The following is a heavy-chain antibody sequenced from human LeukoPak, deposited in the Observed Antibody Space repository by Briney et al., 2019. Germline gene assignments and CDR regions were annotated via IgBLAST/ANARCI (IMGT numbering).Heavy chain of an antibody. D-gene: IGHD4-17*01. CDR2: IYSDGST. CDR3: ARDLYGDYYFDY. V-gene: IGHV3-66*01. J-gene: IGHJ4*02. Sequence: GGSLRLSCAASGLTVTSNYMSWVRQAPGKGLEWVSVIYSDGSTYYADSVKGRFTISRDNSKNTLYLQMNSLRAEDTAVYYCARDLYGDYYFDYWGQGTLVTVSS. CDR1: GLTVTSNY.